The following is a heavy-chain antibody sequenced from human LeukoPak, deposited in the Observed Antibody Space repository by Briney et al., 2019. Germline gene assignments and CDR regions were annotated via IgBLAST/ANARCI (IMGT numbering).Heavy chain of an antibody. J-gene: IGHJ6*03. CDR3: AREGTLNMDV. V-gene: IGHV1-18*01. CDR1: GYTFTSYG. D-gene: IGHD1-1*01. Sequence: AASVKVSCKASGYTFTSYGISGVRQAPGQGLEWMGWINAHNGNTNYAEKLQGRVTMTTDTSTSTAYMELRSLRSDDTAVYYCAREGTLNMDVWGKGTTVTISS. CDR2: INAHNGNT.